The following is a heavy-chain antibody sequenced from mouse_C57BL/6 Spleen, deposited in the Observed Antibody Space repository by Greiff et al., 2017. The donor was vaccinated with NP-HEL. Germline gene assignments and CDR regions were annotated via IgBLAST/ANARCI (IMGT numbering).Heavy chain of an antibody. V-gene: IGHV5-17*01. CDR3: ATPYSNYARFAY. CDR2: ISSGSSTI. Sequence: EVQLVESGGGLVKPGGSLKLSCAASGFTFSDYGMHWVRQAPEQGLEWVAYISSGSSTIYYADTVKGRFTISRDNATNTLFLQMTSLRSEDAAMFYCATPYSNYARFAYWGQGARVTDSA. D-gene: IGHD2-5*01. CDR1: GFTFSDYG. J-gene: IGHJ3*01.